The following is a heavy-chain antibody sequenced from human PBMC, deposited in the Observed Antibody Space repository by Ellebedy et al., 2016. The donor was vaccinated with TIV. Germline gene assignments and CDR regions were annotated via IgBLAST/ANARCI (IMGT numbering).Heavy chain of an antibody. Sequence: KVSCKGFGYNFINYWISWVRQMPEKGLEWMGRIDPSDSYTSYGPSFQGHVTISVDKSISTAYLQWNSLKASDTAIYYCARIEGGVRDYWGQGTLATVSS. CDR1: GYNFINYW. CDR2: IDPSDSYT. V-gene: IGHV5-10-1*01. CDR3: ARIEGGVRDY. D-gene: IGHD3-10*01. J-gene: IGHJ4*02.